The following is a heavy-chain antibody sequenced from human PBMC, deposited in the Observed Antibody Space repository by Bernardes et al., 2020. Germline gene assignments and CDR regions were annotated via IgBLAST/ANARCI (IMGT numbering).Heavy chain of an antibody. D-gene: IGHD6-19*01. V-gene: IGHV4-39*01. CDR2: MYYSGST. Sequence: SEPLSLTCSVSGGSINSSGYSWGWILQPPGKGLEYIGSMYYSGSTYNNPSLKSRVTMSLDTSKNQFSLKLSSVTAADTALYYCARHFYSSSNWFDPWGQGNLVTVSS. J-gene: IGHJ5*02. CDR1: GGSINSSGYS. CDR3: ARHFYSSSNWFDP.